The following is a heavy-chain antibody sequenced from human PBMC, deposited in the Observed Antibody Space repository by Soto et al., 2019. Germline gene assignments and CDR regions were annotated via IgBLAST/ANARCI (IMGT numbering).Heavy chain of an antibody. CDR3: ARYSGSYSALDY. J-gene: IGHJ4*02. V-gene: IGHV3-33*01. Sequence: GGSLRLSCAASGFTFSTYGMHWVRQAPGKGLEWVAVIWYDGSNKYYADSVKGRFTISRDNSKNTLFLKMTSLRAEDTAVYYGARYSGSYSALDYGGQEPLVTVS. CDR1: GFTFSTYG. D-gene: IGHD1-26*01. CDR2: IWYDGSNK.